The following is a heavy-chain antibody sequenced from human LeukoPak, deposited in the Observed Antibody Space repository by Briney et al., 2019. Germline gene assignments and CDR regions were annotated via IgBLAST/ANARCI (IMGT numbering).Heavy chain of an antibody. CDR2: INHSGSN. CDR3: ARSPYTMPFDY. D-gene: IGHD2-2*01. V-gene: IGHV4-34*01. CDR1: GGSFSGYY. J-gene: IGHJ4*02. Sequence: SETLSLTCAVYGGSFSGYYWSWIRQPPGKGLEWIGEINHSGSNNYNPSLKSRVTISVDTSKNQFSLKLSSVTAADTAVYYCARSPYTMPFDYWGQGTLVTVSS.